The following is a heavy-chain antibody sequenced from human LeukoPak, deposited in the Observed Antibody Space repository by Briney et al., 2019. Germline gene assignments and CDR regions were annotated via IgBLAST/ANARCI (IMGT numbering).Heavy chain of an antibody. CDR2: ISGSGGST. CDR3: AKLLYYYYDSSGYLDY. CDR1: GFTFSSYA. Sequence: GGSLRLSCAASGFTFSSYAMSWVRQAPGKGLEWVSAISGSGGSTYYADSVKGRCTISRDNSKNTLYLQMNSLRAEDTAVYYCAKLLYYYYDSSGYLDYWGQGTLVTVSS. J-gene: IGHJ4*02. V-gene: IGHV3-23*01. D-gene: IGHD3-22*01.